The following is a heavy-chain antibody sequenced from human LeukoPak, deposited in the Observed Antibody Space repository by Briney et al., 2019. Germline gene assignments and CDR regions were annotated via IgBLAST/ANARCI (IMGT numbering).Heavy chain of an antibody. J-gene: IGHJ3*02. CDR3: ANTLTTVVIPGAFDI. Sequence: GGSLRLSCAASGFTFSIYAMSWVRQAPGKGLEWVSAISGSGGSTYYADSVKGRFTISRDNSKNTLYLQMNSLRAEDTAVYYCANTLTTVVIPGAFDIWGQGTMVTVSS. D-gene: IGHD4-17*01. V-gene: IGHV3-23*01. CDR2: ISGSGGST. CDR1: GFTFSIYA.